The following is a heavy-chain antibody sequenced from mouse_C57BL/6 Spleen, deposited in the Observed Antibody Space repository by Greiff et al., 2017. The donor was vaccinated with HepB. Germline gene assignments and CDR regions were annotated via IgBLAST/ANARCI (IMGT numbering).Heavy chain of an antibody. CDR2: INPNNGGT. CDR1: GYTFTDYY. V-gene: IGHV1-26*01. J-gene: IGHJ1*03. D-gene: IGHD1-1*01. CDR3: ARAPLITTVVAPGYFDV. Sequence: VQLQQSGPELVKPGASVKISCKASGYTFTDYYMNWVKQSHGKSLEWIGDINPNNGGTSYNQKFKGKATLTVDKSSSTAYMELRSLTSEDSAVYYCARAPLITTVVAPGYFDVWGTGTTVTVSS.